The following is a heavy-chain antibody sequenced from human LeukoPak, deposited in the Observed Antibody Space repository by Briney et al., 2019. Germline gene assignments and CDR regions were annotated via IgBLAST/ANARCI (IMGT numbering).Heavy chain of an antibody. CDR3: AGGYYDSSGGLDY. V-gene: IGHV3-30*02. CDR1: GFSFSSFG. CDR2: IHTDVTTT. Sequence: PGGSLRLACAASGFSFSSFGMHWVRQAPGKGLEWVAYIHTDVTTTYYADSVKGRFTISRDNSKNTLYLQMNSLRAEDTAVYYCAGGYYDSSGGLDYWGQGTLVTVSS. J-gene: IGHJ4*02. D-gene: IGHD3-22*01.